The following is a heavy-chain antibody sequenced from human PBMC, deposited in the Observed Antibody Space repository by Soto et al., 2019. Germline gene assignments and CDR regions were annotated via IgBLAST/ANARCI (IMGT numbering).Heavy chain of an antibody. CDR2: ISSGGGST. V-gene: IGHV3-23*01. CDR3: AKDLHYDKWRGYYYYYYYMDV. CDR1: GITFSSFA. J-gene: IGHJ6*03. Sequence: PGGSLRLCCAVSGITFSSFAITWVRQAPGKGLEWVSAISSGGGSTYYADSVKGRFTISRDNSKNTLYLQMNSLRAEDTAVYYCAKDLHYDKWRGYYYYYYYMDVWGKGTTVTVSS. D-gene: IGHD3-9*01.